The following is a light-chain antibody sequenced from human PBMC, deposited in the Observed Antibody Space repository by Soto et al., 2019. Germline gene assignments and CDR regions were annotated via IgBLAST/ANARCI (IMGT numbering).Light chain of an antibody. V-gene: IGLV1-40*01. Sequence: QSVLTQPPSVSGAPGQRVTISCTGSSSNIGAGYDVHWYQQLPGTAPKLLIYGNSNRPSGVPDRFSGSKSGTSASLAITGHQAEDEADYYCQSYGSSLSGYVFGTGTKLTVL. J-gene: IGLJ1*01. CDR2: GNS. CDR1: SSNIGAGYD. CDR3: QSYGSSLSGYV.